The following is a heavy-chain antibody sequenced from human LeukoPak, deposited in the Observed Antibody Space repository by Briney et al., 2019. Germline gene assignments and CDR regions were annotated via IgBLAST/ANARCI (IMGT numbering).Heavy chain of an antibody. D-gene: IGHD2-2*01. CDR2: IYYSGST. V-gene: IGHV4-59*01. Sequence: SETLSLTCTVSGGSISRYYWSWIRQPPGKGLEWIGYIYYSGSTNYNPSLKSRVTISVDTSKNQFSLKLSSVTAADTAVYYCARDLDCSSTNCYDYWGQGTLVTVSS. CDR3: ARDLDCSSTNCYDY. J-gene: IGHJ4*02. CDR1: GGSISRYY.